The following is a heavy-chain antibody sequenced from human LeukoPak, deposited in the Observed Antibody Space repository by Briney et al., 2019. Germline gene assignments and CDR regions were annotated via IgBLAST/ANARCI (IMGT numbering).Heavy chain of an antibody. CDR3: AKDGTTVTTLNCFDY. Sequence: QPGRSLRLSCAASGFTFSSYGMHWVRQAPGKGLEWVAIIWYDGSNKYYADSVKGRFTISRDNSKNTLYLQMNSLRAEDTAVYYCAKDGTTVTTLNCFDYWGQGTLVTVSS. CDR1: GFTFSSYG. J-gene: IGHJ4*02. CDR2: IWYDGSNK. V-gene: IGHV3-33*06. D-gene: IGHD4-17*01.